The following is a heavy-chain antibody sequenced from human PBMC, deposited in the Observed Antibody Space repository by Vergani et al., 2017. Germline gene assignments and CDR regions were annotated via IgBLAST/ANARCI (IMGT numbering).Heavy chain of an antibody. V-gene: IGHV4-61*02. CDR3: ARVMYRDEASTGYRLEGMDI. D-gene: IGHD3-9*01. CDR2: IFSSGTT. J-gene: IGHJ6*02. Sequence: QVQLQESGPGLVKPSQTLSLSCTVSGGSVRTSIGYYWTWLRQPAGKTLEWIGEIFSSGTTNYNPSFKNRVTMSVDTSKNQFSLKLNSVTAADTAVYFCARVMYRDEASTGYRLEGMDIWGQGTKVTISS. CDR1: GGSVRTSIGYY.